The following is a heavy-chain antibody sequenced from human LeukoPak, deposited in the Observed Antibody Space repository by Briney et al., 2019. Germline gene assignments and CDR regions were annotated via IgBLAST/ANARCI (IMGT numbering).Heavy chain of an antibody. Sequence: GGSLRLSCAASGFTFSSYSMNWVRQAPGKGLEWVSKISSSDTIYYADSVKGRFTISRDNAKNSLYLQMNSLTAEDTAVYYCARGSPPYYEPDYWGQGTLVTVSS. D-gene: IGHD3-3*01. V-gene: IGHV3-48*01. J-gene: IGHJ4*02. CDR1: GFTFSSYS. CDR3: ARGSPPYYEPDY. CDR2: ISSSDTI.